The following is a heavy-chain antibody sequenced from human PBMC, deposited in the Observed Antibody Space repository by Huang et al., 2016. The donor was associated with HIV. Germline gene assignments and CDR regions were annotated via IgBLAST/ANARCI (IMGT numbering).Heavy chain of an antibody. CDR1: GFILSNYG. CDR2: IRNDRMKK. J-gene: IGHJ4*02. CDR3: ARGDYYDSSGYHPGYFDY. D-gene: IGHD3-22*01. V-gene: IGHV3-33*04. Sequence: VQLIESGGGVVQPGKSLRLSFATSGFILSNYGMPLVPQAPWKGLKWVEFIRNDRMKKNYADSGRGRFTGGRDNGNNTLFLQMRSLGVDDTAVYYCARGDYYDSSGYHPGYFDYWGQGILVTVSS.